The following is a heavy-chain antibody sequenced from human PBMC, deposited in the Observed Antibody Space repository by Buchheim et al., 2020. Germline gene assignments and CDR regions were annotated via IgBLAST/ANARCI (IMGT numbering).Heavy chain of an antibody. CDR2: INPSSGAT. D-gene: IGHD3-22*01. Sequence: QVHLVQSGAEVKKPGASVKVSCKTSGFTFSGFYMHWVRQAPGQGLEWMGWINPSSGATNCAQKFHDRVTMTRDTSINTAYMELTRLRSDDTAVYYCAKRFYDYSGYDLWAFDIWGQGT. V-gene: IGHV1-2*02. CDR3: AKRFYDYSGYDLWAFDI. CDR1: GFTFSGFY. J-gene: IGHJ3*02.